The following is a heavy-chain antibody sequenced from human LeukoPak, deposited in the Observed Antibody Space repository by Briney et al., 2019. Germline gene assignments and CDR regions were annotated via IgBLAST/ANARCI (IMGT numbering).Heavy chain of an antibody. J-gene: IGHJ4*02. CDR1: GGTFSSYA. V-gene: IGHV1-69*05. D-gene: IGHD4-17*01. Sequence: EASVKVSCKASGGTFSSYAISWVRQAPGQGLEWMGGIIPMFGTANYAQKFQGRVTLTTDESTSTAYMELSSLRSEDTAVYYCARGSDYGDYVGGDYWGQGTLVTVSS. CDR2: IIPMFGTA. CDR3: ARGSDYGDYVGGDY.